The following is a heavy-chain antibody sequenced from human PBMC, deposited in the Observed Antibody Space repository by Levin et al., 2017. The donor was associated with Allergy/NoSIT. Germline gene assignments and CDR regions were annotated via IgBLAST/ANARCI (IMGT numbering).Heavy chain of an antibody. J-gene: IGHJ6*02. CDR1: GGSFSGYY. Sequence: SQTLSLTCAVYGGSFSGYYWSWIRQPPGKGLEWIGEINHSGSTNYNPSLKSRVTISVDTSKNQFSLKLSSVTAADTAVYYCARSGPTYYYYGMDVWGQGTTVTVSS. CDR2: INHSGST. V-gene: IGHV4-34*01. CDR3: ARSGPTYYYYGMDV. D-gene: IGHD5-12*01.